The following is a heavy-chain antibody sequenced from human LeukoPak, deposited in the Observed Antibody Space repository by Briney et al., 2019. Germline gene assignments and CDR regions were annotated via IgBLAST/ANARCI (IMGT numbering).Heavy chain of an antibody. CDR3: AKPGDGCSGGSCYYFAY. J-gene: IGHJ4*02. V-gene: IGHV3-23*01. D-gene: IGHD2-15*01. CDR2: ISGSGGST. CDR1: GFTFSSYA. Sequence: PGGSLRLSCAASGFTFSSYAMSWVRQAPGKGLEWVSAISGSGGSTYYADSVKGRFTISRDNSKNTLYLQMNSLRAEDTAVYYCAKPGDGCSGGSCYYFAYWGQGTLVTVSS.